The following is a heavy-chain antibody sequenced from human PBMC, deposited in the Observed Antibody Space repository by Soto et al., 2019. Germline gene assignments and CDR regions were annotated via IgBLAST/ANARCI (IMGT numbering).Heavy chain of an antibody. CDR1: GFSFSSDV. CDR2: ISASGGAT. J-gene: IGHJ4*02. D-gene: IGHD3-3*01. CDR3: AKGDFWSATFDY. Sequence: EVQLLESGGGLARPGGTLRLSCAASGFSFSSDVMSWVRQAPGKGLEWVSGISASGGATYYADSVKGRFTISRDNSKNMLFLQRTGLRVSETAIYFCAKGDFWSATFDYWGQGNRVTVSS. V-gene: IGHV3-23*01.